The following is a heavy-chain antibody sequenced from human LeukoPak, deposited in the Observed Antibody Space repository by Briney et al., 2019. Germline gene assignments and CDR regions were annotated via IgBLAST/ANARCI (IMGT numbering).Heavy chain of an antibody. CDR2: IIPIFGTA. CDR1: GVSFNNYA. Sequence: GASVKVSCKVSGVSFNNYAISWVRQAPGQGLEWMGGIIPIFGTANYAQKFQRRVTITADKSTATAYMELISLRSEDTAVYYCARDGSRKRFDYWGQGTLVTVSS. J-gene: IGHJ4*02. V-gene: IGHV1-69*06. D-gene: IGHD1-1*01. CDR3: ARDGSRKRFDY.